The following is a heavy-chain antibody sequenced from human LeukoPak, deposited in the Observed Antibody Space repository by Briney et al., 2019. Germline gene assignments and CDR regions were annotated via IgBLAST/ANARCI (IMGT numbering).Heavy chain of an antibody. Sequence: ASVKVSCKASGYTFTGYYMHSVRQAPGQGLEWMGWIHPNSGGTNYAQKFQGRVTMTRDTSISTAYMELSRLRSDDTAVYYCARDRYCSSTSCYALDPWGQGTLVTVSS. V-gene: IGHV1-2*02. CDR3: ARDRYCSSTSCYALDP. CDR1: GYTFTGYY. J-gene: IGHJ5*02. D-gene: IGHD2-2*01. CDR2: IHPNSGGT.